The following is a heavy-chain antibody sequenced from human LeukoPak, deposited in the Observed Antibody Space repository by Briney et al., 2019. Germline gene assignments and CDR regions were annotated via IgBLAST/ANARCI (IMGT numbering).Heavy chain of an antibody. V-gene: IGHV3-21*01. D-gene: IGHD6-6*01. J-gene: IGHJ3*01. Sequence: GGSLRLSCAASGFTFSSYSMNWVRQAPGKGLEWVSSISSSSSYIYYADPVKGRFTISRDNAKNSLYLQMNSLRAEDTAVYYCARDVAARPGAWGQGTMVTVSS. CDR2: ISSSSSYI. CDR1: GFTFSSYS. CDR3: ARDVAARPGA.